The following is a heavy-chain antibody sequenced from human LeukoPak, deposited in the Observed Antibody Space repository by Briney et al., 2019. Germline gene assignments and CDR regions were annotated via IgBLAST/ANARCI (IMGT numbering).Heavy chain of an antibody. CDR2: VSTYNGNT. Sequence: EASVTVSCKASGYTFTSHGISWGRQAPGQGGEGMGWVSTYNGNTNYVPKYQGRVTITTDTSTSTAYIELRSLRSDDTAVYYCARDVDTATDQINDYWGQGTLVTVSS. CDR1: GYTFTSHG. D-gene: IGHD5-18*01. V-gene: IGHV1-18*04. J-gene: IGHJ4*02. CDR3: ARDVDTATDQINDY.